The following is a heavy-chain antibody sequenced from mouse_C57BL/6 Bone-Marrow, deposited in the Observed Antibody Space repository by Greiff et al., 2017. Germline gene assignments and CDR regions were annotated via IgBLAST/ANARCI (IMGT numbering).Heavy chain of an antibody. Sequence: EVKLVESGGDLVKPGGSLKLSCAASGFTFSSYGMSWVRQTPDKRLEWVATISSGRSYTYYPDSVKGRFTISRDNAKNTMYLQMSSLKSEDTAMYYCARRGLLRSLYYFDYWGQGTTLPVSS. V-gene: IGHV5-6*02. CDR2: ISSGRSYT. D-gene: IGHD1-1*01. J-gene: IGHJ2*01. CDR1: GFTFSSYG. CDR3: ARRGLLRSLYYFDY.